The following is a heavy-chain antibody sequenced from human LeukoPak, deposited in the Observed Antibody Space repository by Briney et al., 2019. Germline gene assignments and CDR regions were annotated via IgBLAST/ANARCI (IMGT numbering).Heavy chain of an antibody. V-gene: IGHV1-18*01. J-gene: IGHJ6*03. Sequence: ASVKVSCKASGYTFTSYGISWVRQAPGQGLEWMGWIIAYNGNTNYAHKLQGRVTMTTDTSTSTAYMELRSLRSDDTAVYYCAREYGDYYYYYSMDVWGKGTTVTVSS. CDR3: AREYGDYYYYYSMDV. D-gene: IGHD4-17*01. CDR1: GYTFTSYG. CDR2: IIAYNGNT.